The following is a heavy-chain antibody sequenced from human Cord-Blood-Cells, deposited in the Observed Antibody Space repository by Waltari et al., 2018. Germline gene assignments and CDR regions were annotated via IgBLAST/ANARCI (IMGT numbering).Heavy chain of an antibody. D-gene: IGHD4-17*01. CDR3: ASHLPLYGDYFDY. CDR1: GGSISSSSYY. CDR2: IYYSGST. Sequence: QLQLQESGPGLVKPSETLSLTCTVPGGSISSSSYYWGWIRQPPGKGLEWIGSIYYSGSTYYNPSLKSRVTISVDTSKNQFSLKLSSVTAADTAVYYCASHLPLYGDYFDYWGQGTLVTVSS. V-gene: IGHV4-39*01. J-gene: IGHJ4*02.